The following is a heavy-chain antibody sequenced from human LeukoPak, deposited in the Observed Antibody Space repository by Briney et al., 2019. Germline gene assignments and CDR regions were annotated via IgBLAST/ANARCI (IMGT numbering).Heavy chain of an antibody. Sequence: PSETLSLTCAVSGGSISSSNWWSWVRQPPGKGLEWIGEIYHSGSTNYNPSLKSRVTISVDKSKNQFSLKLSSVTAVDTAVYYCARDRYYYGSGSYPYMDVWGKGTTVTISS. V-gene: IGHV4-4*02. J-gene: IGHJ6*03. D-gene: IGHD3-10*01. CDR1: GGSISSSNW. CDR3: ARDRYYYGSGSYPYMDV. CDR2: IYHSGST.